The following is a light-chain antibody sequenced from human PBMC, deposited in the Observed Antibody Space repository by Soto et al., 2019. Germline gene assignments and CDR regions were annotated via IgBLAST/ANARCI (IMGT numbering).Light chain of an antibody. J-gene: IGLJ1*01. CDR2: EVS. CDR1: SSDVGGYNY. V-gene: IGLV2-8*01. Sequence: QSALTQPPSASGSPGQSVTISCTGTSSDVGGYNYVSWYQQHPGKAPKLMIYEVSKRPSGVPDRFSGSKSGNTASLTVSGLQAEDEADYDCSSYAGSNNLVFGTGTKLTVL. CDR3: SSYAGSNNLV.